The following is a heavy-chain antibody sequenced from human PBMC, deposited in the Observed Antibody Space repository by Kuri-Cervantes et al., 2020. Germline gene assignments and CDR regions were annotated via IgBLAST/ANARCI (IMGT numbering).Heavy chain of an antibody. J-gene: IGHJ4*02. V-gene: IGHV3-33*08. D-gene: IGHD2-2*01. Sequence: GESLKISCAVSGFISSSYGMHWVRQAPGKGLEWVAVIWYDGTNKYYADSVKGRFTISRDNAKNSLYLQMNSLRAEDTAVYYCARILTDLDSTSFDYWGQGTLVTVSS. CDR3: ARILTDLDSTSFDY. CDR2: IWYDGTNK. CDR1: GFISSSYG.